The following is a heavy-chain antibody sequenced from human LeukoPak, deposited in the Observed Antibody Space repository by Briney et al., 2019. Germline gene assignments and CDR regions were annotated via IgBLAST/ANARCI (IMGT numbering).Heavy chain of an antibody. CDR3: AKGGFALHSIMVRGVIDLFDY. J-gene: IGHJ4*02. V-gene: IGHV3-43*02. CDR2: ISGDGGST. CDR1: GFTFDDYA. Sequence: PGGSLRLSCAASGFTFDDYAMHWVREAPGKGLEWVSLISGDGGSTYYADSVKGRFTISRDNSKNSLYLQMNSLRTEDTALYYCAKGGFALHSIMVRGVIDLFDYWGQGTLVTVSS. D-gene: IGHD3-10*01.